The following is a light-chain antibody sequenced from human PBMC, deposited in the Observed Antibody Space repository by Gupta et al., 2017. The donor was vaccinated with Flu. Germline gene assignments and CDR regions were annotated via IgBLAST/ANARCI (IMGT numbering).Light chain of an antibody. CDR3: QQYNNWPLLT. CDR2: GAS. V-gene: IGKV3-15*01. CDR1: QSVSSN. Sequence: EIVMTQSPATLSVSPGERATLSCRASQSVSSNLAWYQQKPGQAPRLLIYGASTRATGIPARFSGSGCGTEFTLTISSRQSEDFAVYYCQQYNNWPLLTFGGGTKVEIK. J-gene: IGKJ4*01.